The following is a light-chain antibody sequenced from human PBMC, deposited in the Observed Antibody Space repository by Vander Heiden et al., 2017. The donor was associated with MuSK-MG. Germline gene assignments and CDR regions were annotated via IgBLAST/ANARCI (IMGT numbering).Light chain of an antibody. J-gene: IGLJ2*01. Sequence: SSELTQDPAVSVALGQTVRITYQGDSLRNFYASWYQQKPGQAPVLVIYGKNNRPSGIPDRFSGSSSGNTASLTITGAQAEDEADYYCNSRDSSGNHHVVFGGGTKLTVL. CDR2: GKN. V-gene: IGLV3-19*01. CDR1: SLRNFY. CDR3: NSRDSSGNHHVV.